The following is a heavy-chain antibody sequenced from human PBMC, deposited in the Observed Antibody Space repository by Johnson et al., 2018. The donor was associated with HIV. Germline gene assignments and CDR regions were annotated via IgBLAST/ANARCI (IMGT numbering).Heavy chain of an antibody. V-gene: IGHV3-20*04. CDR2: INWNGGST. D-gene: IGHD1-26*01. CDR3: ARATLGADDAFDI. Sequence: VQLVESGGGVVRPGGSLRLSCAASGFTFDDYGMSWVRQAPGKGLEWVSGINWNGGSTGYADSVKGRFTISRENAKNSLSLRMNSLRAGDTAVYYCARATLGADDAFDIWGQGTMVTVSS. CDR1: GFTFDDYG. J-gene: IGHJ3*02.